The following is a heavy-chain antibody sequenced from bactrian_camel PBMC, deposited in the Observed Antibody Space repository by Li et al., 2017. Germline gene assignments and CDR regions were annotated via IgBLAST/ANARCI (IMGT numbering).Heavy chain of an antibody. CDR3: AAGSSRGVPFRERGYPY. Sequence: GGDLVRPGGSMRLSCAASGYTYNRNCMAWFRQAPGKEREAVAAIYTDDSSTYYADSVKGRFTISQDNAKNAVYLQMDSLTPEDTAMYYCAAGSSRGVPFRERGYPYWGQGTQVTVS. D-gene: IGHD3*01. CDR1: GYTYNRNC. V-gene: IGHV3S1*01. CDR2: IYTDDSST. J-gene: IGHJ4*01.